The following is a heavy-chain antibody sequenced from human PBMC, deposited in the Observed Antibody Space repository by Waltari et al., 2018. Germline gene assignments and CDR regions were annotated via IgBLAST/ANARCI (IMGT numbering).Heavy chain of an antibody. D-gene: IGHD3-3*01. CDR2: INHGGST. CDR3: ARRRITIFGVVIYYFDY. CDR1: GGSFSGYY. Sequence: QVQLQQWGAGLLKPSETLSLTCAVYGGSFSGYYWSWIRQPPGKGLEWIGEINHGGSTNYNPSRKSGVTISVDTSKNQFSLKLSSVTAADTAVYYCARRRITIFGVVIYYFDYWGQGTLVTVSS. J-gene: IGHJ4*02. V-gene: IGHV4-34*01.